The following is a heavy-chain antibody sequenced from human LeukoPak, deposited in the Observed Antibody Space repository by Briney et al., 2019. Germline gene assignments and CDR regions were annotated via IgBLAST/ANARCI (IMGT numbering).Heavy chain of an antibody. CDR2: IGPDGSGP. J-gene: IGHJ4*02. CDR1: GFTAGFTFSTSY. V-gene: IGHV3-7*01. CDR3: ARDFSWRQFDY. Sequence: GGSQRLSCETSGFTAGFTFSTSYMTWVRQAPGMGLEWVAEIGPDGSGPVYVDSVKGRFTISRDNAKNSLYLQMNSLRVEETAVYYCARDFSWRQFDYWGLGTLVTVSS.